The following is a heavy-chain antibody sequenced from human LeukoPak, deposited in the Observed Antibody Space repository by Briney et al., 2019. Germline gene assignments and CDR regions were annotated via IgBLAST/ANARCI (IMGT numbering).Heavy chain of an antibody. Sequence: GGSLRLSCAAPGFTFSSYGMHWVRQAPGKGLEWVAFIRYDGSNKYYADSVKGRFTISRDNSKNTLYLQMNSLRAEDTAVYYCAKLNSYGYGLGTEPDDAFDIWGQGTMVTVSS. CDR2: IRYDGSNK. CDR3: AKLNSYGYGLGTEPDDAFDI. CDR1: GFTFSSYG. V-gene: IGHV3-30*02. D-gene: IGHD5-18*01. J-gene: IGHJ3*02.